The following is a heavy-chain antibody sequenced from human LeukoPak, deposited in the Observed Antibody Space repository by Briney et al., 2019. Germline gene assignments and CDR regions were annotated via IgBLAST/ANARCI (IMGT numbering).Heavy chain of an antibody. J-gene: IGHJ4*02. CDR1: GFTFSSYA. D-gene: IGHD3-3*01. Sequence: GGSLRLSCAASGFTFSSYAMSWVRQAPGKGLEWVSAISGSGGSTYYADSVKGRFTISRDNAKNSLYLQMNSLRAEDTAVYYCAKDMILDFWSGQSDYWGQGTLVTVSS. V-gene: IGHV3-23*01. CDR3: AKDMILDFWSGQSDY. CDR2: ISGSGGST.